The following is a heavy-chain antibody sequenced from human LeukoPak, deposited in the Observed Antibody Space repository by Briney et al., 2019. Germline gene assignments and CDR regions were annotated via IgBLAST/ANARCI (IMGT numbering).Heavy chain of an antibody. J-gene: IGHJ6*02. CDR2: IIPILGIA. D-gene: IGHD1-1*01. CDR3: ARGAPGTLYYSYYGMDV. Sequence: ASVKVSFKSSGGTFTSYAISWVRPAPGQGLEWMGMIIPILGIANYAQKFEGRVTITADKSTSTSYMELSRLRSEDTAVYYCARGAPGTLYYSYYGMDVWGQGTTVTVSS. CDR1: GGTFTSYA. V-gene: IGHV1-69*04.